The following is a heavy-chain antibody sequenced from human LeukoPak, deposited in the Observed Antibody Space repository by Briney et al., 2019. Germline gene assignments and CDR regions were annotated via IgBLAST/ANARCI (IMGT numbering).Heavy chain of an antibody. J-gene: IGHJ4*02. D-gene: IGHD6-13*01. CDR3: AKESKTRIAALDF. V-gene: IGHV3-23*01. Sequence: EGSLRLSCAASGFTFSSYAMSWVRQAPGKGLEWVSAISGSAGNIYYADSVKGRFTISRDNSKNTLYLQMNSLRAEDTAVYYCAKESKTRIAALDFWGQGTLVTVSS. CDR2: ISGSAGNI. CDR1: GFTFSSYA.